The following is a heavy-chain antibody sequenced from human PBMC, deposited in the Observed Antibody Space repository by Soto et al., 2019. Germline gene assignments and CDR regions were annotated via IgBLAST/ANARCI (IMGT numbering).Heavy chain of an antibody. CDR1: GYTFISYW. CDR2: IYPGDSDT. Sequence: XESVKISFKGAGYTFISYWIGWVRQKPGKGLEWMGMIYPGDSDTRYSPSFQGQVTISADKSINTAYLQWSSLEASDTAVYYCARIIAASGTGFDYWGQGTLVTVSS. V-gene: IGHV5-51*01. D-gene: IGHD3-16*02. CDR3: ARIIAASGTGFDY. J-gene: IGHJ4*02.